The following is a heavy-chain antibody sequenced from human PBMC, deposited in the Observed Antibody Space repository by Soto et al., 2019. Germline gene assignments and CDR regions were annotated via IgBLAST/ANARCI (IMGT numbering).Heavy chain of an antibody. CDR2: IYYSGST. V-gene: IGHV4-59*01. Sequence: PLETLSLTFTVSGGSISSYYWSWIRQPPGKGLEWIGYIYYSGSTNYNPSLKSRVTISVDTSKNQFSLKLSSVTAADTAVYYCARGLGVTSNWFDAWGQGTLVTVSS. J-gene: IGHJ5*02. CDR1: GGSISSYY. CDR3: ARGLGVTSNWFDA. D-gene: IGHD4-17*01.